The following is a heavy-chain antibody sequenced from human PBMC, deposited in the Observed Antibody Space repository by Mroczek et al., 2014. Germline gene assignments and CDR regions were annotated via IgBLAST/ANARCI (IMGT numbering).Heavy chain of an antibody. CDR2: INHSGST. Sequence: QVQLQQWGAGLLKPSETLSLTCAVYGGSFSGYYWSWIRQPPGKGLEWIGEINHSGSTNYNPSLKSRVTISVDTSKNQFSLKLSSVTAADTAVYYCARVRYSSSWLAFDPWGQGTLVTVSS. J-gene: IGHJ5*02. CDR3: ARVRYSSSWLAFDP. CDR1: GGSFSGYY. D-gene: IGHD6-13*01. V-gene: IGHV4-34*01.